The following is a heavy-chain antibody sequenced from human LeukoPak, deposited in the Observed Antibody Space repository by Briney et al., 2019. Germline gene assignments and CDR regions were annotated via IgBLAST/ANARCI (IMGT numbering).Heavy chain of an antibody. Sequence: QAAGSLSLSCAASGFTFSSYCWHWVRQAPGKGLVWVSRIKSDGSTNYADSVKGRFTISRDNAKNTVFLQMNSLRAEDTGVYYCARAPSEIGGYYPEYFRHWGQGTLVTVSS. V-gene: IGHV3-74*01. J-gene: IGHJ1*01. D-gene: IGHD3-22*01. CDR2: IKSDGST. CDR1: GFTFSSYC. CDR3: ARAPSEIGGYYPEYFRH.